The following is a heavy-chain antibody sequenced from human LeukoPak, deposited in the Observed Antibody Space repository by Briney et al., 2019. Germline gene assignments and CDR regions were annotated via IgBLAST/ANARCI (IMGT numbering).Heavy chain of an antibody. V-gene: IGHV5-10-1*01. D-gene: IGHD4-11*01. CDR1: GYSFTSYW. Sequence: GESRRISCKGPGYSFTSYWISWVRQRPGKGLEWMGRIDPSDSYTNYSPSFQGHVTISADKSISTAYLQWSSLKASDTAMYYCARTPAVTPDYWGQGTLVTVSS. CDR3: ARTPAVTPDY. CDR2: IDPSDSYT. J-gene: IGHJ4*02.